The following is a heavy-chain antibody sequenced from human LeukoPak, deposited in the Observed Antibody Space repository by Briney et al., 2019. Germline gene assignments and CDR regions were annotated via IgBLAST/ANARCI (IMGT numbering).Heavy chain of an antibody. CDR1: GGSISSGSYY. J-gene: IGHJ4*02. V-gene: IGHV4-61*02. D-gene: IGHD1-7*01. CDR2: IYTSGST. CDR3: ATVGYLELYFDY. Sequence: SETLSLTCTVSGGSISSGSYYWSWIRQPAGKGLEWIGRIYTSGSTNYNPSLKSRVTISVDTSKNQFSLKLSSVTAADTAVYYCATVGYLELYFDYWGQGTLVTVSS.